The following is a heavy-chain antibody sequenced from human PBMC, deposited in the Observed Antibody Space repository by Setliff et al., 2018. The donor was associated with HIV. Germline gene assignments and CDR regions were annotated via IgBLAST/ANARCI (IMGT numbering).Heavy chain of an antibody. Sequence: SETLSLTCIVSGASISSNTWSWIRQAPGKGLQWIGFIYNSVTTNYNPSLKSRVTISLDTSKNQFSLKLTSVTAADTAVYFCARHFPSISLFFGDPGPFDRWGQGALVTVSS. CDR2: IYNSVTT. D-gene: IGHD3-10*01. CDR3: ARHFPSISLFFGDPGPFDR. CDR1: GASISSNT. V-gene: IGHV4-59*01. J-gene: IGHJ4*02.